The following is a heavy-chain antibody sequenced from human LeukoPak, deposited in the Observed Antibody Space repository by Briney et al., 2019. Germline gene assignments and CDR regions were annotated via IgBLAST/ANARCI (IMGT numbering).Heavy chain of an antibody. Sequence: GGSLRLSCAASGFTVSSNYMSWVRQAPGKGLEWVSVIYSGGSTYYADSVKGRFTISRDNSKNTLYLQMNSLRAEDTAVYYCAISRDGYNLFYFDYWGQGTLVTVSS. J-gene: IGHJ4*02. D-gene: IGHD5-24*01. CDR3: AISRDGYNLFYFDY. CDR1: GFTVSSNY. V-gene: IGHV3-53*05. CDR2: IYSGGST.